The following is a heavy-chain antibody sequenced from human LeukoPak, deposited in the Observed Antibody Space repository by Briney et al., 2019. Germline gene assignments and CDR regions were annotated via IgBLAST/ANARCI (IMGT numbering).Heavy chain of an antibody. Sequence: GGSLRLSCAASGFTFSSYGMHWVRQAPGKGLEWVAIIWYDGSNKYYADSVKGRFTISRDNSKNTLYLQMNSLRVEDTAVYYCASPGYGDYFDYWGQGTLVTVSS. CDR2: IWYDGSNK. D-gene: IGHD5-12*01. J-gene: IGHJ4*02. V-gene: IGHV3-33*01. CDR3: ASPGYGDYFDY. CDR1: GFTFSSYG.